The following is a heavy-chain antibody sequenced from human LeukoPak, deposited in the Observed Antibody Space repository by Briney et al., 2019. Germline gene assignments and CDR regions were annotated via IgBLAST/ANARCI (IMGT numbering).Heavy chain of an antibody. Sequence: ASVKVSCKASGYTFTGYYMHWVRQAPGQGLEWVGWINPNSGGTNYAQKFQGRVTMTRDTSISTAYMELSRLRSDDTAVYYCARAGLAAAGAYNWFDPWGQGTLVTVSS. CDR1: GYTFTGYY. CDR2: INPNSGGT. J-gene: IGHJ5*02. V-gene: IGHV1-2*02. D-gene: IGHD6-13*01. CDR3: ARAGLAAAGAYNWFDP.